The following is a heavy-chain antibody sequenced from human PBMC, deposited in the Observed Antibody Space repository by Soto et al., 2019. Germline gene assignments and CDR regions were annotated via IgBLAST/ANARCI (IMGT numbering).Heavy chain of an antibody. J-gene: IGHJ6*02. Sequence: EMQLLESGGGLGQPGGSLRLSCVASPITVYNFAAMSWVRQTPERGLEWVSTISGRGDHRYYADSVKGRFTISRDNSKNRLYLQMDGLRVDDTAAYYCAKDRALENQTPYGMDVWGQGTTVTV. CDR1: PITVYNFAA. V-gene: IGHV3-23*01. D-gene: IGHD2-2*01. CDR3: AKDRALENQTPYGMDV. CDR2: ISGRGDHR.